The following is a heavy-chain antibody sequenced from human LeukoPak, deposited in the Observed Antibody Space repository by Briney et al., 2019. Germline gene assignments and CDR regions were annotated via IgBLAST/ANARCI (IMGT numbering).Heavy chain of an antibody. V-gene: IGHV4-39*01. D-gene: IGHD3-16*02. Sequence: SGTLSLTCTVSGGSISSPTYYWAWIRQPPGKGLEWIRTIHCGSTYDNPSVKSRFTISVDTSKNQFFLKLSSVTAADTAVYYCARLGGYHDPPDYWGQGTLVTVSS. J-gene: IGHJ4*02. CDR1: GGSISSPTYY. CDR3: ARLGGYHDPPDY. CDR2: IHCGST.